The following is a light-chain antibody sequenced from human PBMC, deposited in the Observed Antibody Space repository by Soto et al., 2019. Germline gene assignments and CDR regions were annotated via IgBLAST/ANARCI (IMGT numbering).Light chain of an antibody. J-gene: IGKJ2*01. Sequence: EIVLTQSPATLSLSPGERATLSGRASQSISTYLAWYQQKPGQAPRLLIYDASKRATGIPPRFSGSESGTDFTLTISSLEPADFAVYYCQQRYNWPRTFGQGTQVEIK. CDR3: QQRYNWPRT. CDR2: DAS. CDR1: QSISTY. V-gene: IGKV3-11*01.